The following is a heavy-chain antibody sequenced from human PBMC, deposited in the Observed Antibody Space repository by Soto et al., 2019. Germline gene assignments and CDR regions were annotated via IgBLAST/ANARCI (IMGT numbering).Heavy chain of an antibody. CDR1: GFTLSSYA. V-gene: IGHV3-30-3*01. Sequence: GGSLRLSCAASGFTLSSYARHWVRQAPGKGLEWVAVISYDGTNKYYADSVKGRFTISRDNSKNTLYLQMNSLSAQDTAVYYCARDPSRDGYNLDYWGQGTVVTVSS. J-gene: IGHJ4*02. D-gene: IGHD6-25*01. CDR2: ISYDGTNK. CDR3: ARDPSRDGYNLDY.